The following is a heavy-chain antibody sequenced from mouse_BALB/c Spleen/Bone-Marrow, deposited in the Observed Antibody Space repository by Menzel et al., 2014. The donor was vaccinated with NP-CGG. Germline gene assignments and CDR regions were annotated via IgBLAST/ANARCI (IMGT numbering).Heavy chain of an antibody. Sequence: VQXQQSGPELVKPGASMKISCKASGYSFTGYTMIWVKQSHGENLEWIGLINPYNDVTIYNQKFKGKATLTVDKSSSTAYMELLSLTSEDSAVYYCATLYDSYAMDYWGQGTSVTVSS. D-gene: IGHD1-1*01. CDR3: ATLYDSYAMDY. J-gene: IGHJ4*01. CDR2: INPYNDVT. V-gene: IGHV1-18*01. CDR1: GYSFTGYT.